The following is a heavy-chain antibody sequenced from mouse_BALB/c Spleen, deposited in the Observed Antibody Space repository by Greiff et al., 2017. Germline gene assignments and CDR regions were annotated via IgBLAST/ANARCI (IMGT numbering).Heavy chain of an antibody. CDR3: TREGYGSFAY. V-gene: IGHV1S81*02. CDR1: GYTFTSYY. Sequence: QVQLQQPGAELVKPGASVKLSCKASGYTFTSYYMYWVKQRPGQGLEWIGGINPSNGGTNFNEKFKSKATLTVDKSSSTAYMQLSSLTSEDSAVYYCTREGYGSFAYWGQGTLVTVSA. J-gene: IGHJ3*01. D-gene: IGHD2-2*01. CDR2: INPSNGGT.